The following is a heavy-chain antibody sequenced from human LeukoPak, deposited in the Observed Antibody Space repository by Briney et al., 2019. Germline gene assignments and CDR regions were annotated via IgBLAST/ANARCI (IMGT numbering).Heavy chain of an antibody. V-gene: IGHV3-9*01. CDR2: TNWNGGGT. Sequence: GGSLRLSCAATGFTFKDYGMHWVRQPPGKGLEWVSGTNWNGGGTDYADSVKGRFTISRDNAKNSLYLQMTSLRPEDTALYYCAKHLRATNTYIFFGLDVWGQGTTVTVSS. CDR3: AKHLRATNTYIFFGLDV. CDR1: GFTFKDYG. D-gene: IGHD1-26*01. J-gene: IGHJ6*02.